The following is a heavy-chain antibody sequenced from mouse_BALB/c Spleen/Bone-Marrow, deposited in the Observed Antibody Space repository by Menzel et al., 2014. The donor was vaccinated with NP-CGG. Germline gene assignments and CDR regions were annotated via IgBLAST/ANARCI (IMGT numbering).Heavy chain of an antibody. J-gene: IGHJ2*01. CDR3: ARWGAYFDY. CDR1: GYTFTSYW. V-gene: IGHV1-61*01. CDR2: IDPSDSET. Sequence: QVQLQQSGAELVRPGTPVKLSFKASGYTFTSYWMNWVKQRPGRGLEWIGRIDPSDSETHYNQKFKDKATLTVDKSSSTAYIQLSSLTSGDSAVYYCARWGAYFDYWGQGTTLTVSS.